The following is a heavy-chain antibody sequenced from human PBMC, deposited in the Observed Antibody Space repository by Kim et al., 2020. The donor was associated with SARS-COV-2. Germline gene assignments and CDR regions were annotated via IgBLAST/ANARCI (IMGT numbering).Heavy chain of an antibody. J-gene: IGHJ6*02. Sequence: STIYYADSVKGRFTISRTNAKNSPYLQMNSLRAEDTAVYYCARSSPGMDVWGQGTTVTVSS. CDR2: STI. V-gene: IGHV3-48*01. CDR3: ARSSPGMDV. D-gene: IGHD3-10*01.